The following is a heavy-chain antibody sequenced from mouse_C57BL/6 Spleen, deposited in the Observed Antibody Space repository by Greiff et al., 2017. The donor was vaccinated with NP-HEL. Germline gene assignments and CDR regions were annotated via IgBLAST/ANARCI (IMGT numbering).Heavy chain of an antibody. CDR3: ARSDDYGYFDV. Sequence: VKLMESGPELVKPGASVKISCKASGYAFSSSWMNWVKQRPGKGLEWIGRIYPGDGDTNYNGKFKGKATLTADKSSSTAYMQLSSLTSEDSAVYFCARSDDYGYFDVWGTGTTVTVSS. CDR2: IYPGDGDT. CDR1: GYAFSSSW. J-gene: IGHJ1*03. D-gene: IGHD2-3*01. V-gene: IGHV1-82*01.